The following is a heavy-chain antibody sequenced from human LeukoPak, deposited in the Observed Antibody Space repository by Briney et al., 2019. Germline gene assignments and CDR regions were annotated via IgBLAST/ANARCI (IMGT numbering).Heavy chain of an antibody. Sequence: SETLSLTCAVYGGSFSGYYWSWIRQPPGKGLEWIGEINHSGSTNYNPSLKSRVTISVDTSKNQFSLKLSSVTAADTAVYYCASRPYSSSWYFDYWGQGTLVTVSS. J-gene: IGHJ4*02. V-gene: IGHV4-34*01. D-gene: IGHD6-13*01. CDR2: INHSGST. CDR1: GGSFSGYY. CDR3: ASRPYSSSWYFDY.